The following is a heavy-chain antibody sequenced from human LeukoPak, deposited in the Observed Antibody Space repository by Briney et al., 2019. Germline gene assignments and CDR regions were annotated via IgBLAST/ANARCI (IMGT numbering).Heavy chain of an antibody. CDR1: GYTFTSYG. J-gene: IGHJ1*01. V-gene: IGHV1-18*01. D-gene: IGHD3-22*01. Sequence: ASVKVSCKASGYTFTSYGISWVRQAPGQGLEWMGWISAYNGNTSYAQKLQGRVTMTTDTSTSTAYMELRSLRSDDTAVYYCARKTYYYDSSGLGYFQHWGQGTLVTVSS. CDR2: ISAYNGNT. CDR3: ARKTYYYDSSGLGYFQH.